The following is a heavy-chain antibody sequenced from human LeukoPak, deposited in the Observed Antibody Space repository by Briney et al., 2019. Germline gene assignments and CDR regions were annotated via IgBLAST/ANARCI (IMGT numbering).Heavy chain of an antibody. V-gene: IGHV3-23*01. CDR1: GFAFGNYA. D-gene: IGHD4-17*01. CDR2: IDSSGSFR. Sequence: GGSLRLSCAASGFAFGNYAMGWVRQAPGKGLEWVSSIDSSGSFRPSADSVKGRFTISRDNSENTVYLQMNSLRAEGTAVYSCAKISTVTENFDHWGQGTLVTVSS. J-gene: IGHJ4*02. CDR3: AKISTVTENFDH.